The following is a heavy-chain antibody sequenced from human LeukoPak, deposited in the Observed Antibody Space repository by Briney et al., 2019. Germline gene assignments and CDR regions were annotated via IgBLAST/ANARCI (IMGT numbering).Heavy chain of an antibody. J-gene: IGHJ6*03. CDR2: ISSSSSYI. Sequence: GGSLRLSCAASGFTFSSYSMNCARQAPGKGLEWVSSISSSSSYIYYADSVKGRFTISIDNAKNSLYLQMDSMRVEDTAVYYCARDPYSGNYGAYYYYYMDVWGKGTTVTISS. D-gene: IGHD1-26*01. CDR1: GFTFSSYS. CDR3: ARDPYSGNYGAYYYYYMDV. V-gene: IGHV3-21*06.